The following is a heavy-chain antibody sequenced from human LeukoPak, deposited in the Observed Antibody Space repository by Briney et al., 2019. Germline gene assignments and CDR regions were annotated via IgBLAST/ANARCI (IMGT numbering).Heavy chain of an antibody. CDR3: AREYYDSSDYPRQHYFDY. CDR1: GFTFITYG. J-gene: IGHJ4*02. Sequence: PGGSLRLSRAASGFTFITYGMHWVRQAPGKGLEWVALIWYDGSYKYYADSVKGRFTISRDNSKNTLYLQMNSLRAEDTAVYYCAREYYDSSDYPRQHYFDYWGQGTLVTVSS. CDR2: IWYDGSYK. D-gene: IGHD3-22*01. V-gene: IGHV3-33*01.